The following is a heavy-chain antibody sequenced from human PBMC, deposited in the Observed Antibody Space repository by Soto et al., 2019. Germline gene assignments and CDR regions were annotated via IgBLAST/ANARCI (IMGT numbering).Heavy chain of an antibody. D-gene: IGHD3-9*01. J-gene: IGHJ4*02. CDR1: GFTVSSNY. CDR3: ARAKIPDILTGYYDEY. CDR2: IYSGGST. V-gene: IGHV3-66*01. Sequence: EVQLVESGGGLVQPGGSLRLSCAASGFTVSSNYLSWVRQAPGKGLEWVSVIYSGGSTYYADSVKGRFTISRENSKNTRYLKMNSLRAEDTAVYYCARAKIPDILTGYYDEYWGQGTRVHVSS.